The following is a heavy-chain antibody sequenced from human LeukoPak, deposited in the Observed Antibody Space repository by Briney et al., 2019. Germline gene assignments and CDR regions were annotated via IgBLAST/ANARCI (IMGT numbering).Heavy chain of an antibody. V-gene: IGHV3-23*01. D-gene: IGHD2-2*01. CDR2: ISDSGSST. Sequence: GGSLRLSCAASGFTFSSCAMSWVRQAPGKGLEWVSAISDSGSSTYYPDTVKGRFTISRDNSKNTLSLQMNSLSAEDTAIYYCAKALAGYCASTSCPDYFHYWGQGTLVTVSS. CDR3: AKALAGYCASTSCPDYFHY. CDR1: GFTFSSCA. J-gene: IGHJ4*02.